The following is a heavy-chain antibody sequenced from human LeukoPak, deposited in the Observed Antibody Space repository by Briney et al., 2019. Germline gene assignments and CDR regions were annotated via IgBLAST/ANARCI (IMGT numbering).Heavy chain of an antibody. J-gene: IGHJ4*02. V-gene: IGHV3-66*01. Sequence: GGSLRLSCAASGFTFSSYYMSWVRQAPGKGLEWVSVIYSGGSTYYAESVEGRVTISRGNSKNTLVFQINSLKGEDTAVYYCASSRLRLFDYWGQGTLVTVSS. D-gene: IGHD6-19*01. CDR3: ASSRLRLFDY. CDR1: GFTFSSYY. CDR2: IYSGGST.